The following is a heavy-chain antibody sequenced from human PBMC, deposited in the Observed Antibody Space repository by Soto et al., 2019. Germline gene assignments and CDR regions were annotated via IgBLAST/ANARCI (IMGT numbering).Heavy chain of an antibody. V-gene: IGHV1-3*01. CDR2: INAGNGNT. Sequence: ASVKVSCKASGYTFSNYGIRWVRQAPGQRLEWKGLINAGNGNTKYSQNFQGRVTLTRDTSASTAYMELSSLRSEDMAVYYCASCPQNCITTSPCCLFFDYWGQGTLVTVSS. D-gene: IGHD2-2*01. CDR3: ASCPQNCITTSPCCLFFDY. CDR1: GYTFSNYG. J-gene: IGHJ4*02.